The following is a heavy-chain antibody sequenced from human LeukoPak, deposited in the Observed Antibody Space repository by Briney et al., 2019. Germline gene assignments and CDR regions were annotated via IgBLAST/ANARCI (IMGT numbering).Heavy chain of an antibody. CDR2: ISYDGSNK. D-gene: IGHD3-10*01. Sequence: SGGSLRLSCAASGFTVSSYYLHWVRQAPGKGLEWVAVISYDGSNKYYADSVKGRFTISRDNSKNTLYLQMNSLRAEDTAVYYCASLVRGVIPFDYWGQGTLVTVSS. J-gene: IGHJ4*02. CDR3: ASLVRGVIPFDY. CDR1: GFTVSSYY. V-gene: IGHV3-30-3*01.